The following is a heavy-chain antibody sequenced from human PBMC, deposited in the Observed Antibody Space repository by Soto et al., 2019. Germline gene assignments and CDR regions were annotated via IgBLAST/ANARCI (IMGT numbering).Heavy chain of an antibody. CDR3: ARDNPYDSSGDVYRGLFDY. V-gene: IGHV4-61*01. Sequence: QVQLQESGPGLVKPSETLSLTCTVSDGSVSSGSYYWSWIRQPPGKGLEWIGYIYYSGSTTYNPSVKSRVPIAVDAYKNQFSLRVSSVTAADTAVYYCARDNPYDSSGDVYRGLFDYCGQGTLVTVSS. CDR1: DGSVSSGSYY. J-gene: IGHJ4*02. CDR2: IYYSGST. D-gene: IGHD3-22*01.